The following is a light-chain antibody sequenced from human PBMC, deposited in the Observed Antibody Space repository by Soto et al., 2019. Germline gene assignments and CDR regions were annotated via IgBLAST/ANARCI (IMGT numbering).Light chain of an antibody. V-gene: IGKV3-15*01. CDR2: GAS. J-gene: IGKJ3*01. Sequence: EIVLTQSPATLSVSPGERATLSCRASQSVYNNLAWYQQKPGQAPRLLIYGASTRATGIPARFSGSGSGTEFTLPISSLQSADFAVYYCQQHNNWPPVTFGPGTKVDIK. CDR1: QSVYNN. CDR3: QQHNNWPPVT.